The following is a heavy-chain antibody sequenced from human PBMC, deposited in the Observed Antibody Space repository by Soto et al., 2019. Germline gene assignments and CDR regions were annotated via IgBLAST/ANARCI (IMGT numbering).Heavy chain of an antibody. CDR3: ARGYASGIYYD. CDR2: ISSTSKNTI. D-gene: IGHD3-10*01. CDR1: GFSFSSYS. Sequence: EVQLVESGGGLVQPGGSLRLSCAASGFSFSSYSLTWVRQAPGKGLECVSHISSTSKNTIYYADSVKGRFTISRDNAQNSLYLQMNSLRDEDTAVYYCARGYASGIYYDWGQGTLVTVSS. V-gene: IGHV3-48*02. J-gene: IGHJ4*02.